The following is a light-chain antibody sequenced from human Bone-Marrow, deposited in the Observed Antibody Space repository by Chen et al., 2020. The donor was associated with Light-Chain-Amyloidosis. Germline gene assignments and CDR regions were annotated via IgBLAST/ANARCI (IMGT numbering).Light chain of an antibody. J-gene: IGLJ1*01. CDR2: EVS. CDR1: SSDVGAHNY. Sequence: QSALTQPAAVSGSPGQSLTMSCNGGSSDVGAHNYVAWYQQLPGKAPKLIIYEVSNRPSGVSDRFSGSKSGNTASLTISVLQAEDEADFYCSSYTTSDSYVFGTGTKVSVL. CDR3: SSYTTSDSYV. V-gene: IGLV2-14*01.